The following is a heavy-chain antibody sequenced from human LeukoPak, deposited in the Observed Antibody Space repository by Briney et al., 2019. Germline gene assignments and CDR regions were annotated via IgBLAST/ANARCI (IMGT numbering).Heavy chain of an antibody. D-gene: IGHD2-21*02. CDR1: GGTFSSYA. CDR2: IIPIFGTA. J-gene: IGHJ6*02. Sequence: SVKVSCKASGGTFSSYAISWVRQAPGQGLEWMGGIIPIFGTANYAQRFQGRVTITADESTSTAYMELSSLRSEDTAVYYCARAAYCGGDCYSRQYYYYGMDVWGQGTTVTVSS. CDR3: ARAAYCGGDCYSRQYYYYGMDV. V-gene: IGHV1-69*13.